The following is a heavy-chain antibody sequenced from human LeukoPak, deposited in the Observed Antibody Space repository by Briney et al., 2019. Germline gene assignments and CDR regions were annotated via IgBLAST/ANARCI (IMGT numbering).Heavy chain of an antibody. CDR3: ARKLLSPAAPFDY. V-gene: IGHV3-53*01. D-gene: IGHD4-23*01. CDR2: IYSGGST. Sequence: PGGSLRLSRVASGFNVRSNYMSWVRQAPGKGLEWVSVIYSGGSTYYAKSVEGRFTISRDNSKNTLYLQMNSLRVEDTAVYYCARKLLSPAAPFDYWGPGTLVTVSS. CDR1: GFNVRSNY. J-gene: IGHJ4*02.